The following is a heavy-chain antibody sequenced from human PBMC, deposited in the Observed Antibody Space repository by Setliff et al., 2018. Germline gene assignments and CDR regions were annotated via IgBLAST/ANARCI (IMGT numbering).Heavy chain of an antibody. D-gene: IGHD1-26*01. CDR1: GASITTSNSY. CDR2: TYYSGNT. V-gene: IGHV4-39*01. J-gene: IGHJ3*02. CDR3: ARRIVGAVDGFDI. Sequence: SETLSLTCTVSGASITTSNSYWGWIRQPPGKGLEWIAHTYYSGNTFYNPSLGSRLTISGDTSKNQFSLKLSSVTAADTAVYYCARRIVGAVDGFDIWGQGTMVTVSS.